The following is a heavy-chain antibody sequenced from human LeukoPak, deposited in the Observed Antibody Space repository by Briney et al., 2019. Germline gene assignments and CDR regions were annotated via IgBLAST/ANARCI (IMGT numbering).Heavy chain of an antibody. CDR1: GFTFDDYA. CDR2: ISGDGGST. CDR3: VRSAVY. V-gene: IGHV3-43*02. J-gene: IGHJ4*02. Sequence: PGGSLRLSCAASGFTFDDYAMHWVRQAPGKGLEWVSLISGDGGSTYYADSVKGRFTISRHNSKNTLYLQMNSLRAEDTAVYYCVRSAVYWGQGTLVTVSS.